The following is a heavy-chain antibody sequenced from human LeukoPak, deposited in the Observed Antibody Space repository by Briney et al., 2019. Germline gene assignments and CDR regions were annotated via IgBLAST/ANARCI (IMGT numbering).Heavy chain of an antibody. V-gene: IGHV4-59*08. J-gene: IGHJ6*03. CDR2: IYYSGST. Sequence: SETLSLTCTVSGESISGFYWTWIRQPPGKGLEWIGYIYYSGSTNYNPSLKSRVTISVDTSKNQFSLKLSSVTAADTAVYYCARGFSGSFYYYYYMDVWGKGTTVTVSS. D-gene: IGHD1-26*01. CDR3: ARGFSGSFYYYYYMDV. CDR1: GESISGFY.